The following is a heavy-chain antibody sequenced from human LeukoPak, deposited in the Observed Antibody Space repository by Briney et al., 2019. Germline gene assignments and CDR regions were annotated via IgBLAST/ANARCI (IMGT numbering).Heavy chain of an antibody. D-gene: IGHD3-9*01. J-gene: IGHJ6*03. CDR2: INPNSGGT. V-gene: IGHV1-2*02. CDR3: ARDGGDILTGYYKPSYYYYMDV. Sequence: ASVKLFCRASGYTFTGYYMQCGPHAPGQGRVWMGWINPNSGGTTCTQKFQGRVTMTRDTSISTAYMELSRLRSDDTAVYYCARDGGDILTGYYKPSYYYYMDVWGKGTTVTIS. CDR1: GYTFTGYY.